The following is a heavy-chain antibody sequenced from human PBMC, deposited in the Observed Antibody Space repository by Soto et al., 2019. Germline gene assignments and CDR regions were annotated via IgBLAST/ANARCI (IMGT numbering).Heavy chain of an antibody. CDR1: GFTFSSYG. D-gene: IGHD4-17*01. J-gene: IGHJ6*02. CDR3: ARDREQRMTTVVKPHYYYYGMDV. CDR2: IYYSGST. V-gene: IGHV4-59*01. Sequence: GSLRLSCAASGFTFSSYGMNWVRQAPGKGLEWIWYIYYSGSTNYNPSLKSRVTISVDTSKNQFSLKLSSVTAADTAVYYCARDREQRMTTVVKPHYYYYGMDVWGQGTTVTVSS.